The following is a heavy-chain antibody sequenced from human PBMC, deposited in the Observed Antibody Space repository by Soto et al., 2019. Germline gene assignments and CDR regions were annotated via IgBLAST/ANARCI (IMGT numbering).Heavy chain of an antibody. J-gene: IGHJ4*02. D-gene: IGHD3-10*01. CDR3: ARHKSGGGSSPFDF. CDR2: LNPKDSFA. CDR1: GFIFTSYS. Sequence: GGSLKISCKASGFIFTSYSLSWVGQMPGKGLEWTGMLNPKDSFANYGPSFRGHVTTSPDTSVTTAYLKWSSLKASDTPIYYCARHKSGGGSSPFDFWGQGPLVTVSS. V-gene: IGHV5-10-1*01.